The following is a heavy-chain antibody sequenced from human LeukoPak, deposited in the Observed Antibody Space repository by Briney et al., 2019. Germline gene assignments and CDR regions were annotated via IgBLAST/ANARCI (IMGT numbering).Heavy chain of an antibody. J-gene: IGHJ1*01. D-gene: IGHD2-2*01. CDR1: GFTFDDYA. V-gene: IGHV3-9*01. CDR3: AKDPAAMGEYFQH. Sequence: GGSLRLSCAASGFTFDDYAMHWVRQAPGKGLEWVSGISWNSGSIGYADSVKGRFTISRDNAKNSLYLQMSSLRAEDTALYYCAKDPAAMGEYFQHWGQGTLVTVSS. CDR2: ISWNSGSI.